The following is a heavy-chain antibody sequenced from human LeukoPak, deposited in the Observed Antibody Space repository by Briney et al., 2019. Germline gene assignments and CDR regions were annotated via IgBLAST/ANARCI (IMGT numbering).Heavy chain of an antibody. D-gene: IGHD2-15*01. CDR3: ARSAVGYCSGGSCYPTTHDY. J-gene: IGHJ4*02. Sequence: SETLSLTCTVSGYSISSGYYWGWIRQPPGKGLEWIGTIFHSGTTYYNPSLKSRVTISIDTSKNQFSLRLSSVTAADTAVYYCARSAVGYCSGGSCYPTTHDYWGQGTLVTVSS. CDR1: GYSISSGYY. V-gene: IGHV4-38-2*02. CDR2: IFHSGTT.